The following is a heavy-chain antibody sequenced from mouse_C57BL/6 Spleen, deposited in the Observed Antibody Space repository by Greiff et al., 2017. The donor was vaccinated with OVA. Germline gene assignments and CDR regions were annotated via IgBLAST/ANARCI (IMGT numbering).Heavy chain of an antibody. D-gene: IGHD1-1*01. CDR2: ISDGGSYT. CDR3: ARDDGSS. CDR1: GFTFSSYA. J-gene: IGHJ3*01. Sequence: DVKLVESGGGLVKPGGSLKLSCAASGFTFSSYAMSWVRQTPEKRLEWVATISDGGSYTYYPDNVKGRFTISRDNAKNNLYLQMSHLKSEDTAMYYCARDDGSSWGQGTLVTVSA. V-gene: IGHV5-4*01.